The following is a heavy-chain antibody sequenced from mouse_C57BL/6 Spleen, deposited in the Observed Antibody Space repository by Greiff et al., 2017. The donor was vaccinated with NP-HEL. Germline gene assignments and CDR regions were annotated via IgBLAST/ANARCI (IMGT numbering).Heavy chain of an antibody. CDR1: GFTFSDYY. CDR2: INYDGSST. D-gene: IGHD2-12*01. CDR3: AREEDYKGAMDY. Sequence: EVMLVESEGGLVQPGSSMKLSCTASGFTFSDYYMAWVRQVPEKGLEWVANINYDGSSTYYLDSLKSRFIISRDNAKNILYLQMSSLKSEDTATYYCAREEDYKGAMDYWGQGTSVTVSS. J-gene: IGHJ4*01. V-gene: IGHV5-16*01.